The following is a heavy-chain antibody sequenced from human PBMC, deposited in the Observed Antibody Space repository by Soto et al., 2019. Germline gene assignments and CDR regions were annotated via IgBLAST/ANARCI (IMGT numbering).Heavy chain of an antibody. CDR3: ASTDGYYYDSSGYYHPLY. Sequence: GGSLGLSCAASGFTFCSYAMSWVRQAPGKGLEWVSAISGSGGSTYYADSVKGRFTISRDNSKNTLYLQMNSLRAEDTAVYYCASTDGYYYDSSGYYHPLYWGQGTLVTVS. CDR2: ISGSGGST. CDR1: GFTFCSYA. V-gene: IGHV3-23*01. D-gene: IGHD3-22*01. J-gene: IGHJ4*02.